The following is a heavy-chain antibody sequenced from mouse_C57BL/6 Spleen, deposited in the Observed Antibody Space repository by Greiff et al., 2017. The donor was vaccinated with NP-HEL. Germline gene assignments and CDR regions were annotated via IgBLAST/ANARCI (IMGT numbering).Heavy chain of an antibody. CDR1: GFSLSTSGMG. D-gene: IGHD2-4*01. V-gene: IGHV8-12*01. CDR3: ARRERDYDGGDWYFDV. CDR2: IYWDDDK. Sequence: QVTLKVCGPGILQSSQTLSLTCSFSGFSLSTSGMGVSWIRQPSGKGLEWLAHIYWDDDKRYNPSLKSRLTISKDTSRNQVFLKITSVDTADTATYYCARRERDYDGGDWYFDVWGTGTTVTVSS. J-gene: IGHJ1*03.